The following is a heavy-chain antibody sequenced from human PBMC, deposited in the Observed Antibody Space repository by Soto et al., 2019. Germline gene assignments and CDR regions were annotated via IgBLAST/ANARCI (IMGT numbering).Heavy chain of an antibody. CDR1: GYTFTSYD. Sequence: QVQLVQSGAEVKKPGASVKVSCKASGYTFTSYDINWVRQATGQGLEWMGWMNPNSGNTGYAQKFQGRVTMTKNTSLSTFYMELSILRSEGTAVYYCARGRLTGGRIAGRRNWFDPWGQGTLVTVSS. V-gene: IGHV1-8*01. CDR2: MNPNSGNT. J-gene: IGHJ5*02. D-gene: IGHD6-6*01. CDR3: ARGRLTGGRIAGRRNWFDP.